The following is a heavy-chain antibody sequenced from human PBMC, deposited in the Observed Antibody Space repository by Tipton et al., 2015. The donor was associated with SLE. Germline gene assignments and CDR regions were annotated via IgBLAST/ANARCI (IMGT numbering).Heavy chain of an antibody. D-gene: IGHD1-26*01. CDR1: GGSFSGYY. J-gene: IGHJ1*01. CDR3: ARGRIVGATRPYFQH. CDR2: INHSGST. Sequence: TLSLTCAVYGGSFSGYYWSWIRQPPGKGLEWIGEINHSGSTNYNPSLKSRVTISKDTSKNQFSLKLSSVTAADTAVYYCARGRIVGATRPYFQHWGQGTLVTVSS. V-gene: IGHV4-34*01.